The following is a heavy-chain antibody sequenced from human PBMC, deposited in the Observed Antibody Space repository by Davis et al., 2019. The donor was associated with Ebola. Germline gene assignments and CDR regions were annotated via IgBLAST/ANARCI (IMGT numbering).Heavy chain of an antibody. J-gene: IGHJ6*02. CDR2: IYYSGST. CDR1: GGSISSYY. V-gene: IGHV4-59*01. Sequence: MPGGSLRLSCTVSGGSISSYYWSWIRQPPGKGLEWIGYIYYSGSTNYNPSLKSRVTISIDTSRKQFSLKLSSVTAADTAVYYCARALRRGYYYYGMDVWGQGTTVSVSS. CDR3: ARALRRGYYYYGMDV.